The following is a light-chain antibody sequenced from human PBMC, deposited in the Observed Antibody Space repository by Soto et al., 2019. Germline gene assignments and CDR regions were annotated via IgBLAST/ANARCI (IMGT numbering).Light chain of an antibody. V-gene: IGLV1-44*01. CDR3: AAWDDSLNGLYV. J-gene: IGLJ1*01. CDR2: SNN. Sequence: QSALTQPPSASGTPGQRVTISCSGSSSNIGSNTVNWYQQLPGTAPKLLIYSNNQRPSGVPDRFSGSKSGTSASLAISGLQXEDEADYYCAAWDDSLNGLYVFGTGTKVTV. CDR1: SSNIGSNT.